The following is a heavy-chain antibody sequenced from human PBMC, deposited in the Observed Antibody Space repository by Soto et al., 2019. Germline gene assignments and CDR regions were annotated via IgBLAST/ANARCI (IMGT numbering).Heavy chain of an antibody. CDR2: TYYRSKWYN. J-gene: IGHJ4*02. CDR3: ARGLDSSGYPRFDY. V-gene: IGHV6-1*01. Sequence: PSQTLSLICAISGDSVSSNSAAWNWIRQSPSRGLEWLGRTYYRSKWYNDYAVSVKSRITINPDTSKNQFSLQLNSVTPEDTAVYYCARGLDSSGYPRFDYWGQGTLVTVSS. CDR1: GDSVSSNSAA. D-gene: IGHD3-22*01.